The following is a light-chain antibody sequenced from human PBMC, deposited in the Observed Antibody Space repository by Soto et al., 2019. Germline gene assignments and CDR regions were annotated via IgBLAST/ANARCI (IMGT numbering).Light chain of an antibody. Sequence: DIQMTQSPSTLSASVGDRVTITCRASQSISSGLAWYQQKPGKAPKLLIYDASSLESGAPSRFSSSGSGTEFTLTISSLQPDDFATYYCQQYNSYPRTFGQGTKVEIK. J-gene: IGKJ1*01. CDR2: DAS. V-gene: IGKV1-5*01. CDR1: QSISSG. CDR3: QQYNSYPRT.